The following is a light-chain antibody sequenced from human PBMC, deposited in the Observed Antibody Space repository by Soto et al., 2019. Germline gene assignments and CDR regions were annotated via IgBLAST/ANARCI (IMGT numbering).Light chain of an antibody. V-gene: IGLV1-44*01. Sequence: QSVLTQPPSASGAPGQRVTISCSGSSSNIGSHIVNWYQQVPGTAPKLLIYTNNQRPSGVPDRFSGSKSGTSASLASSGLQSEDEADYYCAAWDDGAFGVVFGGGTKLTVL. J-gene: IGLJ2*01. CDR2: TNN. CDR1: SSNIGSHI. CDR3: AAWDDGAFGVV.